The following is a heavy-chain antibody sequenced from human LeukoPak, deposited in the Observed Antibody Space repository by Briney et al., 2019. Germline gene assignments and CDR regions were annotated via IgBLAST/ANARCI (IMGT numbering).Heavy chain of an antibody. J-gene: IGHJ4*02. CDR1: GFMFSTYW. Sequence: GGSLRLSCAASGFMFSTYWMTWVRQAPGKGLEWVANIKPDGSETYYVDSVKGRFTISRDNTKNLLYLQMNSLRGEDAAVYYCGGFGYEAAVRLWGQRTLVTVSS. CDR3: GGFGYEAAVRL. D-gene: IGHD6-13*01. CDR2: IKPDGSET. V-gene: IGHV3-7*01.